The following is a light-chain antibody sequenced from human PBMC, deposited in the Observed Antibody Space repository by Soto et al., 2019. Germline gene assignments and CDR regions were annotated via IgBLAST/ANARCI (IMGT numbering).Light chain of an antibody. V-gene: IGKV1-39*01. CDR2: RAS. CDR3: QQSYSTLWT. CDR1: QSISTY. J-gene: IGKJ1*01. Sequence: IKMTQSPSSLSASVGDRVTITCRASQSISTYLNWYQQKPGKAPKLLIYRASTLQSGVPSRFRGSGSGTDFTLSISSLQPEDFASYYCQQSYSTLWTFGQGTKVEIK.